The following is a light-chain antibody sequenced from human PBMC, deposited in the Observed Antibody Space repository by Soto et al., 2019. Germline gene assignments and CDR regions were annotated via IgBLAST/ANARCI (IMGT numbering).Light chain of an antibody. J-gene: IGLJ1*01. CDR3: CSYAGSIYV. Sequence: QSALTQPRSVSGSPGQSVTISCTGTSSDVGGYNYVSWYQQHPGKAPKLMIYDVSKRPSEVPDRFSGSKSGNTASLTISGFQAEDEADYYCCSYAGSIYVFGTGTKVTVL. CDR1: SSDVGGYNY. CDR2: DVS. V-gene: IGLV2-11*01.